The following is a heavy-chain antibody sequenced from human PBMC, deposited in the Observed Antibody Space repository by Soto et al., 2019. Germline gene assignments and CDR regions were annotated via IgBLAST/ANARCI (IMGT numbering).Heavy chain of an antibody. CDR1: GYTFTSYA. V-gene: IGHV1-3*01. CDR3: ARVRDTAMVGDYYYGMDV. J-gene: IGHJ6*02. D-gene: IGHD5-18*01. CDR2: INAGNGNT. Sequence: ASVTVSCQASGYTFTSYAMHWVRQAPGQRLEWMGWINAGNGNTKCSQKFQGRVTITRDTSASTAYMELSSLRSEDTAVYYCARVRDTAMVGDYYYGMDVWGQGTTVTVSS.